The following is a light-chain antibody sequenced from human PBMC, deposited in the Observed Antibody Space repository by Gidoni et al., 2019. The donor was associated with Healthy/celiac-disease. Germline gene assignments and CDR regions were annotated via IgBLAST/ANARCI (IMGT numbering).Light chain of an antibody. CDR1: QSVLYSSNNKNY. V-gene: IGKV4-1*01. Sequence: DIVMTQSPDSLAVSLGERATINCKSSQSVLYSSNNKNYLAWYQQKPGQPPNLLIYWASTRESGVPDRFSGSGSGTDFTLTISSLQAEDVAVYYCQQYYSTPPITFXGXTKVEIK. CDR2: WAS. J-gene: IGKJ4*01. CDR3: QQYYSTPPIT.